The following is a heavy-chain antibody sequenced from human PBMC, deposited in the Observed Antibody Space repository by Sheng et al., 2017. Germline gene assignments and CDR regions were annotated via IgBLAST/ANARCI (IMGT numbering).Heavy chain of an antibody. J-gene: IGHJ3*02. V-gene: IGHV4-61*02. CDR2: IYTSGST. CDR3: ARGRPSDAFDI. CDR1: GGSISSGSYY. Sequence: QVQLQESGPGLVKPSQTLSLTCTVSGGSISSGSYYWSWIRQPAGKGLEWIGRIYTSGSTNYNPSLKSRVTISVDTSKNQFSLKLSSVTAADTAVYYCARGRPSDAFDIWGQGTMVTVSS.